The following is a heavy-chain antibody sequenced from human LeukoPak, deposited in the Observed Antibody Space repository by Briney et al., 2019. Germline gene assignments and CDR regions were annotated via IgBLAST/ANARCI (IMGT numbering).Heavy chain of an antibody. V-gene: IGHV3-11*01. J-gene: IGHJ4*02. CDR2: ISNSGSII. D-gene: IGHD2-8*01. CDR1: GFTFSDYY. Sequence: GGSLRLSCAASGFTFSDYYMSWIRQAPGKGLEWVSYISNSGSIIYYADSVKGRFTISRDNAKKSLYLQMNSLRAEDTAVYYCASGQGFTDGFFDYWAQGTLVTVSS. CDR3: ASGQGFTDGFFDY.